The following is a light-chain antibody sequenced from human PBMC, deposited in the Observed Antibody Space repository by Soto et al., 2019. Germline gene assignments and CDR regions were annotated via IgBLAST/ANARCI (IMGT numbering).Light chain of an antibody. CDR1: SSDVGGYNY. V-gene: IGLV2-14*01. Sequence: QSALTQPASVSGSPGQSITISCTGTSSDVGGYNYVSCYQQHPGKAPKLMIYDVTNQPSGVSNRFSGSKSGNTASLTISGLQAEDEADYYCSSYTSSSTYVFGTGTKVTVL. CDR3: SSYTSSSTYV. J-gene: IGLJ1*01. CDR2: DVT.